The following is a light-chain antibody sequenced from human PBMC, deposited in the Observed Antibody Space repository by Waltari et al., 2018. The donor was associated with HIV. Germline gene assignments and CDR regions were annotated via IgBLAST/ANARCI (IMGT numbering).Light chain of an antibody. J-gene: IGKJ5*01. Sequence: DIQLTQSPSFLSASVGDRVTITCRASQGISSYLAWYQQKPGKDPKLLIYAASTLQSGVPSRFSGSGSGTEFTLTISSLQPEDFATYYCQQLNSYPTFGQGTRLEIK. CDR1: QGISSY. V-gene: IGKV1-9*01. CDR2: AAS. CDR3: QQLNSYPT.